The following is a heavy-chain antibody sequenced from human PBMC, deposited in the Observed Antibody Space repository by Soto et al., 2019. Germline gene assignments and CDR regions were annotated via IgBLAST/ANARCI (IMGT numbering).Heavy chain of an antibody. V-gene: IGHV1-69*08. D-gene: IGHD2-15*01. J-gene: IGHJ4*02. CDR2: IIPILGIA. Sequence: QVQLVQSGAEVKKPGSLVKVSCKASGGTFSSYTISWVRQAPGQGLEWMGRIIPILGIANYAQKFQGRVTITADKSTSTAYMELSSLRSEDTAVYYCARDNCSGGSCYPTDYWGQGTLVTVSS. CDR3: ARDNCSGGSCYPTDY. CDR1: GGTFSSYT.